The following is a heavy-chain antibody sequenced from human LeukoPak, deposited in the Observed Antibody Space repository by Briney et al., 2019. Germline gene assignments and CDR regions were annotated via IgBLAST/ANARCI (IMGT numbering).Heavy chain of an antibody. CDR2: IRYDGSNK. Sequence: GGSLRLSCAASGFTFSSYGMHWVRQAPGKGLEWVAFIRYDGSNKYYADSVKGRFTISRDNSKNTLYLQMNSLRAEDTAVYYCAKEGYVWGSYRGHFDYWGQGTLATVSS. D-gene: IGHD3-16*02. CDR3: AKEGYVWGSYRGHFDY. V-gene: IGHV3-30*02. J-gene: IGHJ4*02. CDR1: GFTFSSYG.